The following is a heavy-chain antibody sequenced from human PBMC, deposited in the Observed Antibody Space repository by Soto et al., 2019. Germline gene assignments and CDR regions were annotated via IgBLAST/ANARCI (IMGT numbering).Heavy chain of an antibody. V-gene: IGHV1-3*01. D-gene: IGHD4-4*01. CDR1: GYTFTSYA. J-gene: IGHJ6*02. CDR2: INAGNGNT. Sequence: ASVKVSCKASGYTFTSYAMHWVRQAPGQRLEWMGWINAGNGNTKYSQKFQDRVTITRDTSASTAYMELSSLRSEDTAVYYCERDRPTGLFYFYGMDVWGQGTTVTVSS. CDR3: ERDRPTGLFYFYGMDV.